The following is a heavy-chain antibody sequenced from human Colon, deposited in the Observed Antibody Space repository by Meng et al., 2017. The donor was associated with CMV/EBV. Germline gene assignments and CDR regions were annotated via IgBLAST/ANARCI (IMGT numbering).Heavy chain of an antibody. CDR2: ISNDGTNK. Sequence: GSLRLSCVASQFSLSSHPMPWVRPTPGRGLEWVAVISNDGTNKNYADSVKGRVTISRDNAKNPLYLQINSLSPEDTAVYYCARVRSPTEYNLGYRGFSNDGMDVWGQGTTVTVSS. J-gene: IGHJ6*02. D-gene: IGHD5-12*01. V-gene: IGHV3-30*04. CDR1: QFSLSSHP. CDR3: ARVRSPTEYNLGYRGFSNDGMDV.